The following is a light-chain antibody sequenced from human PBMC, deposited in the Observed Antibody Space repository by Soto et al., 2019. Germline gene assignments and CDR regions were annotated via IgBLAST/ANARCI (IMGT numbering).Light chain of an antibody. J-gene: IGLJ1*01. Sequence: QSALTQPASVSGSPGQSIAISCTGTSSDVGAYDYVSWYQQHPGKAPKLMIYDVSNRPSGVSNRFSGSKSANTASLTISGLQPEDEADYYCSSYTTSNTRQIVFGTGTKVTVL. V-gene: IGLV2-14*01. CDR3: SSYTTSNTRQIV. CDR1: SSDVGAYDY. CDR2: DVS.